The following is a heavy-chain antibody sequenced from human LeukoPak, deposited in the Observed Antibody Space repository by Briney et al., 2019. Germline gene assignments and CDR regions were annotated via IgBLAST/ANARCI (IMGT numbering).Heavy chain of an antibody. V-gene: IGHV1-69*13. CDR2: IIPIFGTA. CDR3: AIQLAYCGGDCPDAFDI. Sequence: ASVKVSCKASGGTFSSYAISWVRQAPGQGLEWMGGIIPIFGTANYAQKFQGRVTITADESTSTAYMELSSLRSEDTAVYYCAIQLAYCGGDCPDAFDIWGQGTMVTVSS. J-gene: IGHJ3*02. CDR1: GGTFSSYA. D-gene: IGHD2-21*02.